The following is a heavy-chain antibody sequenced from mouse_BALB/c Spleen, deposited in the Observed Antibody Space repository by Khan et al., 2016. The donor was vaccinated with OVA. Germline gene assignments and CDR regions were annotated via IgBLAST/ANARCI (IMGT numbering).Heavy chain of an antibody. Sequence: VQLQESGAELAKPGASVKMSCKASGYTFTTYWMHWVKQRPGQGLEWIGYINPTSGYTDYNDKFKDRATLSADKSSSTAYMQLNSLTSEDSAVYYCTRDRIDYGGQGTTLTGSS. CDR1: GYTFTTYW. J-gene: IGHJ2*01. V-gene: IGHV1-7*01. CDR3: TRDRIDY. CDR2: INPTSGYT.